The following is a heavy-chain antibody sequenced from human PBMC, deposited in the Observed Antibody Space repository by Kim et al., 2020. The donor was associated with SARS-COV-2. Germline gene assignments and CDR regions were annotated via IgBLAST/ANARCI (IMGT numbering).Heavy chain of an antibody. V-gene: IGHV3-21*01. CDR1: GFTLTTCS. D-gene: IGHD3-22*01. CDR2: ISSSGSFI. Sequence: GGSLRLSRAASGFTLTTCSMNWVRQAPGKGLEWVSSISSSGSFIYYADSVKGRFTISRDIAKNSLHLQMDSLRAEDTAVYYCARYDSSTYSFAFDLWGRG. J-gene: IGHJ2*01. CDR3: ARYDSSTYSFAFDL.